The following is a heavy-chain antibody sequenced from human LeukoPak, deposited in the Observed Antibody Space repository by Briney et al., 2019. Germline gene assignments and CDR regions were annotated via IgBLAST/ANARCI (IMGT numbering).Heavy chain of an antibody. V-gene: IGHV3-33*01. J-gene: IGHJ2*01. CDR3: ARPSGSYWYFDL. CDR2: IWFDGSNK. Sequence: GRSLRLSCAASGFTFSSYDMHWVRQAPGKGLEWVAVIWFDGSNKYYADSVEGRFTISRDNSKNTLYLQMNSLRAEDTAVYYCARPSGSYWYFDLWGRGTLVTVSS. CDR1: GFTFSSYD. D-gene: IGHD1-26*01.